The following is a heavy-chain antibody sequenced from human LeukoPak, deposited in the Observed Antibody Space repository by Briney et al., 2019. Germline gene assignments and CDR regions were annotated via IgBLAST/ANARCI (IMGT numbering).Heavy chain of an antibody. D-gene: IGHD3-10*01. V-gene: IGHV4-59*01. CDR2: IYYSGST. J-gene: IGHJ5*02. CDR3: ARGSNYYGSGSYRAIWSDP. CDR1: GGSISSYY. Sequence: PSETLSLTCTVSGGSISSYYWSWIRQPPGKGLEWIGYIYYSGSTNYNPSLKRRVTISVDTSKNQFSLKLSSVTAADTAVYYCARGSNYYGSGSYRAIWSDPWGQGTLVTVSS.